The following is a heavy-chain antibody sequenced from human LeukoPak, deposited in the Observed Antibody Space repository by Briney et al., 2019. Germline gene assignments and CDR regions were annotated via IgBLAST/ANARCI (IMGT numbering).Heavy chain of an antibody. CDR1: GVTFTTYA. Sequence: PGGSLRLSCAASGVTFTTYAMSWVRQAPGKGLEWVSGISGSGGSTYYADSVKGRFTISRDNSKNTLYLQMNSLRAEDTAAYYCAKEGDYGSPPYYIDYWGQGTLVTVSS. J-gene: IGHJ4*02. D-gene: IGHD3-10*01. V-gene: IGHV3-23*01. CDR2: ISGSGGST. CDR3: AKEGDYGSPPYYIDY.